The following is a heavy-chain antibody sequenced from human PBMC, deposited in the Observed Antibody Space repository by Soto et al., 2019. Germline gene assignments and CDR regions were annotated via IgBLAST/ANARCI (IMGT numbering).Heavy chain of an antibody. D-gene: IGHD2-15*01. Sequence: SETLSLTCTVSGGSISSGDYYWSWIRQPPGKGLEWIGYIYYSGSTYYNPSLKSRVTISVGTSKNQFSLKLSSVTAADTAVYYCARGSGDYYYYGMDVWGQGTTVTVSS. CDR2: IYYSGST. V-gene: IGHV4-30-4*01. CDR3: ARGSGDYYYYGMDV. J-gene: IGHJ6*02. CDR1: GGSISSGDYY.